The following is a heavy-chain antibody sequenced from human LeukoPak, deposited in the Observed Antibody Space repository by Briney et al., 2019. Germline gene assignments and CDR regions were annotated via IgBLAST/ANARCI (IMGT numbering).Heavy chain of an antibody. Sequence: SETLSLTFTVSGYSISSTYYWGWIRQPPGKGLVWIGTVFHSGSTYYNPSLKSRVTISVDTSKNQFSLKLSSVTAADTAVYYCARALLIPYSDGNSGYFDYWGQGTLVTVSS. J-gene: IGHJ4*02. CDR1: GYSISSTYY. CDR3: ARALLIPYSDGNSGYFDY. D-gene: IGHD4-23*01. V-gene: IGHV4-38-2*02. CDR2: VFHSGST.